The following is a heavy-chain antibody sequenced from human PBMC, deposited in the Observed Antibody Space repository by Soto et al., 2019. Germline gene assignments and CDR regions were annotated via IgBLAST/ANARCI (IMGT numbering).Heavy chain of an antibody. CDR3: ARVHGSGSYYNSSADHLPFDP. J-gene: IGHJ5*02. V-gene: IGHV1-69*13. CDR2: IIPIFGTA. D-gene: IGHD3-10*01. Sequence: SVKVSFKASGGTFSSYASSWVRQAPVQGLEWMGGIIPIFGTANYAQKFQGRVTITADESTSTAYMELSSLRSEDTAVYYCARVHGSGSYYNSSADHLPFDPWGQGTLVTVYS. CDR1: GGTFSSYA.